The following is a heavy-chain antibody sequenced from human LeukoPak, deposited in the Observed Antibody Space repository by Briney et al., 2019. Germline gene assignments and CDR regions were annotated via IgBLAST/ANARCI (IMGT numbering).Heavy chain of an antibody. Sequence: PSETLSLTCAVYGWSFNDYYWNWIRQPPGKGLEWVGEINARGDTNFNPSLKSRVIISVDTYKSQFSLTLTSMIAADTAVYYCARGQVPAARGYNWFDPWGQGTLVTVSS. CDR3: ARGQVPAARGYNWFDP. CDR1: GWSFNDYY. V-gene: IGHV4-34*01. CDR2: INARGDT. J-gene: IGHJ5*02. D-gene: IGHD2-2*01.